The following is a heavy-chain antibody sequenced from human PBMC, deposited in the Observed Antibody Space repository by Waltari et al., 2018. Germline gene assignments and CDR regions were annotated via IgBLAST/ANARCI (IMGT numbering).Heavy chain of an antibody. CDR1: GYSISSGYY. J-gene: IGHJ4*02. CDR2: IYHSGRT. V-gene: IGHV4-38-2*01. D-gene: IGHD6-6*01. Sequence: QVQLQESGPGLVKPSETLSLTCAVSGYSISSGYYWGWIRQPPGKGLEWIGSIYHSGRTYDNPSLKSRVTISVDTSKNQFSLKLSSVTAADTAVYYCASRISSSSGLFDYWGQGTLVTVSS. CDR3: ASRISSSSGLFDY.